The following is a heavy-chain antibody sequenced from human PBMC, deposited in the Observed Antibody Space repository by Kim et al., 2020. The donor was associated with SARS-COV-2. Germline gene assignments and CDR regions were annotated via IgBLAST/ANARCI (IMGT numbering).Heavy chain of an antibody. J-gene: IGHJ4*02. D-gene: IGHD1-26*01. CDR3: ARAVPWSGSYRFDY. V-gene: IGHV1-3*01. Sequence: SQKFKGRVTITRDTSAGTAYMELSSLRSEDTAVYYWARAVPWSGSYRFDYWGQGTLVTVSS.